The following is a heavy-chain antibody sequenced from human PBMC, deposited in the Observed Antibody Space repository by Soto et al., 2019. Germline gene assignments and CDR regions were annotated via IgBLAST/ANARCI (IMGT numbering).Heavy chain of an antibody. V-gene: IGHV3-11*04. Sequence: LTCAVYGGSFSGYYWSWIRQPPGKGLEWVSYISSSGSTIYYADSVKGRFTISRDNAKNSLYLQMNSLRAEDTAVYYCARARHYFDYWGQGTLVTAPQ. CDR1: GGSFSGYY. CDR3: ARARHYFDY. CDR2: ISSSGSTI. J-gene: IGHJ4*02.